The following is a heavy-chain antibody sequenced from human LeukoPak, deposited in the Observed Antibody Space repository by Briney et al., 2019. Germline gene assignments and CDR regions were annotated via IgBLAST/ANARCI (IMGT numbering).Heavy chain of an antibody. CDR1: GGSISSYY. D-gene: IGHD6-19*01. J-gene: IGHJ4*01. CDR2: IYYSGST. Sequence: SETLSLTCTVSGGSISSYYWSWIRQPPGKGLEWIGYIYYSGSTNYNPSLKSRVTISVDTSKNQFSLKLSSVTAADTAVYYCARTPMYSSGLYYFDYWXXXTLVTVSS. V-gene: IGHV4-59*08. CDR3: ARTPMYSSGLYYFDY.